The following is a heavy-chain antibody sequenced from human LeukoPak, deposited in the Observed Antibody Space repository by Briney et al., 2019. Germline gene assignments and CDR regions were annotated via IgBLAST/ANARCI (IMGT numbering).Heavy chain of an antibody. Sequence: GGSLRLSCAASGFTFSNYAMTWVRQAPGSGLGWVSAITGSGETTYYADSVKGRFTVSRDTSRNILYLQMSSLRADDTAMYYCARGRASTTIFDYWGQGTLVTVSS. CDR1: GFTFSNYA. J-gene: IGHJ4*02. CDR3: ARGRASTTIFDY. V-gene: IGHV3-23*01. D-gene: IGHD5-12*01. CDR2: ITGSGETT.